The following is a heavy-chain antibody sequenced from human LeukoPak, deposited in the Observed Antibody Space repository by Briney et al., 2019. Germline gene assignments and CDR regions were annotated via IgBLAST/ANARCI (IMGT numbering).Heavy chain of an antibody. CDR1: GGTFSSYA. Sequence: ASVKVSCKASGGTFSSYAISWVRQAPGQGLEWMGGIIPIFGTAYYAQKFQGRVTITADESTSTAYMELSSLRSEDTAVYYCASSSGYSYGYIDYWGQGTLVTVSS. CDR2: IIPIFGTA. CDR3: ASSSGYSYGYIDY. V-gene: IGHV1-69*13. D-gene: IGHD5-18*01. J-gene: IGHJ4*02.